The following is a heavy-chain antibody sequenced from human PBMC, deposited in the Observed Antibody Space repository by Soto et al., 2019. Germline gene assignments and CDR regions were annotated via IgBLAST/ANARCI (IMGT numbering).Heavy chain of an antibody. V-gene: IGHV4-59*01. J-gene: IGHJ4*02. D-gene: IGHD3-3*01. CDR1: GGSMNTYY. Sequence: QVQLQESGPGLVKPSETLSLTCTVSGGSMNTYYWNWIRQPPGKGLEWVGYIYYSGTTNYNPSLEGRVTMSVETSKNQFSLKLTSVTAADTAVYYCARTGGYYTYFFDYWGQGSLVTVSA. CDR3: ARTGGYYTYFFDY. CDR2: IYYSGTT.